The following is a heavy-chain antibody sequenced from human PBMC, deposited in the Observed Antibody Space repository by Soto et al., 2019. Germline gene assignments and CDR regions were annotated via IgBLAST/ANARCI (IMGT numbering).Heavy chain of an antibody. CDR3: ARIPFAATGFYFDY. CDR1: GYNFNNYW. J-gene: IGHJ4*02. Sequence: GESLKISCKASGYNFNNYWIGWVRQMPEKGLEWMGFIYPDDSDTKYSPSFQGQVTISVDKSITTASLQWSSLKASDTAMYYCARIPFAATGFYFDYWAQGTLVTVAS. V-gene: IGHV5-51*01. CDR2: IYPDDSDT. D-gene: IGHD6-13*01.